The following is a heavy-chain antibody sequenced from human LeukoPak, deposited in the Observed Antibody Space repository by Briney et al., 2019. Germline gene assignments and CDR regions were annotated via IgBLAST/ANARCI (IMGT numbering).Heavy chain of an antibody. CDR1: RFNFRAYW. Sequence: GGSLRLSCTTSRFNFRAYWMGWVRQARGKGLEWVGFIRSKAYGGTTEYAASVKGRFTISRGDSKSIAYLQMKSLKTEDTAVYYCTRDRISSTWFLDYWGQGALVTVSS. V-gene: IGHV3-49*04. D-gene: IGHD6-13*01. J-gene: IGHJ4*02. CDR3: TRDRISSTWFLDY. CDR2: IRSKAYGGTT.